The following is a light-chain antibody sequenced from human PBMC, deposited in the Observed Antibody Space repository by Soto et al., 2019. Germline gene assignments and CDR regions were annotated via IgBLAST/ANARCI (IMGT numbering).Light chain of an antibody. CDR1: SSDIGRYNY. CDR3: PSYTSTTPPVV. J-gene: IGLJ2*01. V-gene: IGLV2-14*01. Sequence: QSALTQPASVSGSPGQSITTSCTGTSSDIGRYNYVSWYQQHPGKAPRLVISGVNKRPSGISNRFSGSKSGNTASLTISGLQADDGAIYSCPSYTSTTPPVVFGGGTQLPVL. CDR2: GVN.